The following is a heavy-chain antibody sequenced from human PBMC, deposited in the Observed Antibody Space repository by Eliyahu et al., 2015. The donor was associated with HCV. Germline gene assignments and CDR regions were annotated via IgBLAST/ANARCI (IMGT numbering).Heavy chain of an antibody. CDR1: GGSFSGYY. D-gene: IGHD3-10*01. J-gene: IGHJ6*02. CDR2: INHSGST. Sequence: QVQLQQWGAGLLKPSETLSLTCAVYGGSFSGYYWSWIRQPPGKGLEWIGEINHSGSTNYNPSLKSRVTISVDTSKNQFSLKLSSVTAADTAVYYCARASRYYGSGSYINPYYGMDVWGQGTTVTVSS. V-gene: IGHV4-34*01. CDR3: ARASRYYGSGSYINPYYGMDV.